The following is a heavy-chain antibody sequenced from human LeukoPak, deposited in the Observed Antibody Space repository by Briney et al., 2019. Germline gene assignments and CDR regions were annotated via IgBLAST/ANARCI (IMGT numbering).Heavy chain of an antibody. CDR1: GFTFSSYS. Sequence: GGSLRLSCAASGFTFSSYSMNWVRQAPGKGLEWVSSISSSSSYIYYADSVKGRFTISRDNSKNTLYLQMNSLRAEDTAVYYCAKGRESVVVVAATVNHFYYYMDVWGKGTTVTVSS. CDR3: AKGRESVVVVAATVNHFYYYMDV. CDR2: ISSSSSYI. J-gene: IGHJ6*03. V-gene: IGHV3-21*01. D-gene: IGHD2-15*01.